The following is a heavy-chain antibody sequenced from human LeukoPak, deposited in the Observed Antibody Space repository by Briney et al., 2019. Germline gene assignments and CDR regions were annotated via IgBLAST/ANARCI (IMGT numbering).Heavy chain of an antibody. Sequence: SETLSLTCGVSGTSFTSYYWSWIRQTPGRGLEWIGEVNHSGYTNMNPSLKSRATISVDTSKNQFSLMMTSVTAADTAVYFCARMTAGHDYWGQGILVTVSS. CDR2: VNHSGYT. V-gene: IGHV4-34*04. J-gene: IGHJ4*02. D-gene: IGHD2-21*02. CDR1: GTSFTSYY. CDR3: ARMTAGHDY.